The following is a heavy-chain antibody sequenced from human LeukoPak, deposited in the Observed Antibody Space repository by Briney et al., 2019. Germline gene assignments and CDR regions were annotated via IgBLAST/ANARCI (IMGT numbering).Heavy chain of an antibody. J-gene: IGHJ4*02. D-gene: IGHD6-19*01. CDR3: VRRDPGWNYFDY. V-gene: IGHV4-59*08. Sequence: SETLSLTCAVSGGSINSHYWSWIRQPPGKGLEWIGDIYYTGRNNYNPSLKSQVTISLDTSKNHLSLNLTSVLAADTAIYYCVRRDPGWNYFDYWGQGILVTVSS. CDR2: IYYTGRN. CDR1: GGSINSHY.